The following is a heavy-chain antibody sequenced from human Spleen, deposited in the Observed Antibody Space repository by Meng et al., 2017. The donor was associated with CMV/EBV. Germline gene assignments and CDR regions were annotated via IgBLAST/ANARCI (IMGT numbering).Heavy chain of an antibody. V-gene: IGHV1-18*01. CDR3: ATIAYCGGDCYQIHPLYDH. D-gene: IGHD2-21*01. CDR1: GHTLNSYG. CDR2: ISSYKSNT. Sequence: ASVKVSRKVSGHTLNSYGITWVRQVPGQGLEWVGWISSYKSNTNYAQKVLGRVTLTTDTSTSIAYMELRSLRSDDTAVYYCATIAYCGGDCYQIHPLYDHWGQGTLVTVSS. J-gene: IGHJ5*02.